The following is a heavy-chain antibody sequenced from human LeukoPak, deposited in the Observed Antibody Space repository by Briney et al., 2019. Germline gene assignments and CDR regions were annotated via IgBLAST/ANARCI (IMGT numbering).Heavy chain of an antibody. CDR2: INPNSGGT. D-gene: IGHD6-13*01. V-gene: IGHV1-2*02. CDR3: ARVDAASLAVRY. CDR1: GYTFTGYY. J-gene: IGHJ4*02. Sequence: ASVKVSCKASGYTFTGYYLNWVRQAPGQGLEWMGRINPNSGGTNSGQKFQGRVTMTRDTSISTAYLELSSLTFDDTAVYYCARVDAASLAVRYRGQGTLVTVSS.